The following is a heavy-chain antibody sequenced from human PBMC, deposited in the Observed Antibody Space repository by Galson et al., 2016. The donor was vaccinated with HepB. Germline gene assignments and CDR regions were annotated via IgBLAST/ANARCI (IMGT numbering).Heavy chain of an antibody. CDR1: GFAFSSHW. J-gene: IGHJ5*02. V-gene: IGHV3-74*01. CDR2: INSDGTIS. Sequence: SLRLSCAASGFAFSSHWMHWVRQDLGKGLVWVSRINSDGTISNYADSVKGRSTISRDNAKNTLYLQMNSLRAEDTAVYFCVRDHSVVPTTAYNWFDPRGRGTLVTVSS. CDR3: VRDHSVVPTTAYNWFDP. D-gene: IGHD4-23*01.